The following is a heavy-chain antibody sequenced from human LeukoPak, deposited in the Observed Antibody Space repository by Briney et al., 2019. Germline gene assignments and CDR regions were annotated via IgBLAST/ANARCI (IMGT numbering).Heavy chain of an antibody. D-gene: IGHD6-19*01. CDR3: ARGMAEQWLEYYFDY. V-gene: IGHV4-59*01. CDR1: GGSINNYY. CDR2: IYYSGFT. Sequence: KPSETLSLTCTVSGGSINNYYWSWIRQPPGKGMEDIGHIYYSGFTNYNPSLKSRVTMSVDTSKNQFSLKLSSVPAADTAVYYCARGMAEQWLEYYFDYWGQGTLVTVSS. J-gene: IGHJ4*02.